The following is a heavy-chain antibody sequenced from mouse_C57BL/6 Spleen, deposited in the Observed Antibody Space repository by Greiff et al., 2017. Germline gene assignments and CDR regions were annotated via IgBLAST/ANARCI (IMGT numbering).Heavy chain of an antibody. V-gene: IGHV1-4*01. J-gene: IGHJ3*01. CDR3: AREGTGTSWFAY. D-gene: IGHD4-1*01. Sequence: QVQLQQSGAELARPGASVKMSCKASGYTFTSYTMHWVKQRPGQGLEWIGYINPSSGYTKYNQKFKDKATLTADKSSSTAYMQLSSLTSEDSAVYYCAREGTGTSWFAYWGQGTLVTVSA. CDR1: GYTFTSYT. CDR2: INPSSGYT.